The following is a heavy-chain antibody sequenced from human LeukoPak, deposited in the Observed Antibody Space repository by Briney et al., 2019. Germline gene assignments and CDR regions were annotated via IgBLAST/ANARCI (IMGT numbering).Heavy chain of an antibody. CDR1: GFTFSDYY. V-gene: IGHV3-11*01. Sequence: GSLRLSCAASGFTFSDYYMSWIRQAPGKGLEWVSYISGSDNTIYYADSVKGRFTISRDNAKNSLYLQMSSLRVEDTAVYYCARWNLVSDYWGQGTLVTVSS. CDR2: ISGSDNTI. J-gene: IGHJ4*02. D-gene: IGHD1-1*01. CDR3: ARWNLVSDY.